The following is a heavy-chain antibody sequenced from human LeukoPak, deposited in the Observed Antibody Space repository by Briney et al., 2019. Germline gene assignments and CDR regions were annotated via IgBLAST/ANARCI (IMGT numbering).Heavy chain of an antibody. Sequence: PSETLSLTCTVSGGSISSYYWSWVRQPPGKGLEWIGHISYNGNTYYNPSLKSRLTISRDTSKNQFSLRLSSVTAADTAVYYCARAGYSSGGGVNWFDPWGQGILVTVYS. J-gene: IGHJ5*02. V-gene: IGHV4-59*01. CDR3: ARAGYSSGGGVNWFDP. D-gene: IGHD6-19*01. CDR2: ISYNGNT. CDR1: GGSISSYY.